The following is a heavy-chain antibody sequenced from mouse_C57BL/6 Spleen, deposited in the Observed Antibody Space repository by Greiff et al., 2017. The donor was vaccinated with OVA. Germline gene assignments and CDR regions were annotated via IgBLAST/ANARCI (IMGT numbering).Heavy chain of an antibody. J-gene: IGHJ4*01. D-gene: IGHD2-4*01. CDR1: GYTFTSYW. V-gene: IGHV1-59*01. Sequence: QVQLQQPGAELVRPGTSVKLSCKASGYTFTSYWMHWVKQRPGHGLEWIGVIDPSDSYTNYNQKFKGKATLTVDTSSSTAYMQLSSLTSEDSAVYYCAGGLRYAMDYWGQGTSVTVSS. CDR2: IDPSDSYT. CDR3: AGGLRYAMDY.